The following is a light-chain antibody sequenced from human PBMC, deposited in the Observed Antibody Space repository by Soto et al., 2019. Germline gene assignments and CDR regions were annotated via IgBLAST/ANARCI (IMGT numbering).Light chain of an antibody. CDR2: AAS. V-gene: IGKV1-39*01. Sequence: DIQMTQSPSSLSASVGDRVTITCRASQSISSYLNWYQQKPGKAPKLLIYAASSLQSGVPSRFSGRGSGTDFPLTISSLQPEDFATYYCQQSRRTFGQGTKVEIK. CDR3: QQSRRT. J-gene: IGKJ1*01. CDR1: QSISSY.